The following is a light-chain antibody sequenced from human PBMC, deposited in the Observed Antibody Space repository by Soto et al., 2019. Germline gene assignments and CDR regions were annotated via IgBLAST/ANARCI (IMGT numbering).Light chain of an antibody. CDR3: SSSSSSTTLEV. CDR2: DVN. Sequence: QSALTQPASVSGSPGQSITISSTGTSSDVGAYNYVSWYQQYPGKAPKLMIYDVNNRPSGVSNRFSGSKSGNTASLTISGLQAEDEADYYCSSSSSSTTLEVFGGGTKLTVL. V-gene: IGLV2-14*03. J-gene: IGLJ2*01. CDR1: SSDVGAYNY.